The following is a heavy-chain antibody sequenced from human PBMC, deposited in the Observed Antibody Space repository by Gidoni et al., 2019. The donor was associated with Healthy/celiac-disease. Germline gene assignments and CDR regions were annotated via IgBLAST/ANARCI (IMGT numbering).Heavy chain of an antibody. CDR3: ASPIAVAGLSNYYGMDV. V-gene: IGHV4-39*01. J-gene: IGHJ6*02. CDR2: ST. Sequence: STYYNPSLKSRVTISVDTSKNQFSLKLSSVTAADTAVYYCASPIAVAGLSNYYGMDVWGQGTTVTVSS. D-gene: IGHD6-19*01.